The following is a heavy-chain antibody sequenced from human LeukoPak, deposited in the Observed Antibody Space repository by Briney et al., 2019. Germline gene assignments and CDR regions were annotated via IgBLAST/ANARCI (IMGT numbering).Heavy chain of an antibody. CDR3: ARGVVGATTGPYYYYYYMDV. V-gene: IGHV3-53*01. CDR2: IYSGGST. CDR1: GFTVSSNY. J-gene: IGHJ6*03. Sequence: GGSLRLSCAASGFTVSSNYMSWVRQAPGTGLEWVSVIYSGGSTYYSDSVKGRFTISRDNSKNTLYLQMNSLRAEDTAVYYCARGVVGATTGPYYYYYYMDVWGKGTTVTVSS. D-gene: IGHD1-26*01.